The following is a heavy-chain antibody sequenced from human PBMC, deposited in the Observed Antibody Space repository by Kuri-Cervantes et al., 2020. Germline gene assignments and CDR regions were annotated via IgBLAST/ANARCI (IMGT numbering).Heavy chain of an antibody. J-gene: IGHJ5*02. CDR2: INHSGST. Sequence: SQTLSLTCAVYGGSLSGYYWNWIRQPPGKGLEWIGEINHSGSTNYNPSLKSRVTISIDTSKNQFSLKLSSVTAADTAVYYCARGPSYPWFDPWGQGTLVTVSS. CDR1: GGSLSGYY. CDR3: ARGPSYPWFDP. V-gene: IGHV4-34*01.